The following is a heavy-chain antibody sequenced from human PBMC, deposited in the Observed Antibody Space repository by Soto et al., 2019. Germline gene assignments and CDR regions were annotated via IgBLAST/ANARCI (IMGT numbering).Heavy chain of an antibody. CDR1: GFTFSGYS. D-gene: IGHD2-15*01. V-gene: IGHV3-48*04. J-gene: IGHJ6*03. Sequence: EVQLVESGGGLVQPGGSLRLSCAAFGFTFSGYSMNWVRQAPGKGLEWVAYVSSSSSRIYYADSVKGRFTISKDNAKSSLILQMNSLRAEDTAVYYCARDPPYCSGGDCYSYYYYYYTDDWGKGTTVTVSS. CDR2: VSSSSSRI. CDR3: ARDPPYCSGGDCYSYYYYYYTDD.